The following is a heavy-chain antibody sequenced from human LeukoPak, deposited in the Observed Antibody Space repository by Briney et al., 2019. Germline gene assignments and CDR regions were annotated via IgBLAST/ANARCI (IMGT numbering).Heavy chain of an antibody. Sequence: GASVKVSCKASGYTFTGYYMHWVRQAPGQGLEWMGWINPNSGGTNYAQKFQGRVTMTRDTSVSTAYMELSRLRSDDTAMYYCVRGHRDNWHLDFAHWGQGTLVTVSS. CDR3: VRGHRDNWHLDFAH. CDR2: INPNSGGT. J-gene: IGHJ4*02. V-gene: IGHV1-2*02. CDR1: GYTFTGYY. D-gene: IGHD1-20*01.